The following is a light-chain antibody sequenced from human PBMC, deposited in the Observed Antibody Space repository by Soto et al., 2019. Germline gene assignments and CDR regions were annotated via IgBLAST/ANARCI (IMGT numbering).Light chain of an antibody. CDR1: QSVLYSSNNKNY. V-gene: IGKV4-1*01. CDR3: QQYYGPPRT. J-gene: IGKJ1*01. CDR2: WAS. Sequence: SVMAQSPDSLAVSLGERATIDCKSSQSVLYSSNNKNYLAWYQQKPGQPPKLLIYWASTRESGVPDRFSGSGSGTDFTLTISSLQAEDVAVYYCQQYYGPPRTFGQGTKVDI.